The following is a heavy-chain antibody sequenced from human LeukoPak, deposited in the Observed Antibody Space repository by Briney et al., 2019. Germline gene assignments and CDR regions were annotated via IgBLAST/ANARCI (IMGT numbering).Heavy chain of an antibody. V-gene: IGHV4-59*08. CDR1: GASISSYY. CDR2: IYYSGNT. CDR3: ASSRPDGYNYLGY. Sequence: PSETLSLTCTVSGASISSYYWSWIRQSTGNGLEWIGYIYYSGNTNYNPSLKSRVTISVDTSKNQFSLKLSSVTAADTAVYYCASSRPDGYNYLGYWGQGTLVTVSS. J-gene: IGHJ4*02. D-gene: IGHD5-24*01.